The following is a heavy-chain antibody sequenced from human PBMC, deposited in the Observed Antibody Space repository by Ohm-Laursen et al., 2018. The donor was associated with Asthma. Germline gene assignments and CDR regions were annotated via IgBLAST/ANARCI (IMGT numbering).Heavy chain of an antibody. CDR1: GFTFSSYG. D-gene: IGHD2-21*02. J-gene: IGHJ6*02. Sequence: SLRLSCTASGFTFSSYGMHWVRQAPGKGLEWVAVISYDGSNKYYADSVKGRFTISRDSSKNTLYLQMNSLRAEDTAVYYCARDTEVEAYCGGDCYSYGMDVWGQGTTVTVSS. CDR2: ISYDGSNK. V-gene: IGHV3-30*03. CDR3: ARDTEVEAYCGGDCYSYGMDV.